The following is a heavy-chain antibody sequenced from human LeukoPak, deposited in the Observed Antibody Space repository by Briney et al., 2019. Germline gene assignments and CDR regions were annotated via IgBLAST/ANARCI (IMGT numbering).Heavy chain of an antibody. CDR1: GFTFSSYW. CDR3: ARAAIAAAGTAWFDR. J-gene: IGHJ5*02. D-gene: IGHD6-13*01. V-gene: IGHV3-7*01. CDR2: IKQDGSEK. Sequence: GGSLRLSCAASGFTFSSYWMSWVRQAPGKGLEWVANIKQDGSEKYYVDSVKGRFTISRDNAKNSLYLQMNSLRAEDTAVYYCARAAIAAAGTAWFDRWGQGTLVTVSS.